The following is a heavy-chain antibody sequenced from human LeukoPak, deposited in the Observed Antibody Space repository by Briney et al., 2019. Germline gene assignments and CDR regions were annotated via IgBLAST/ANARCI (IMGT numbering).Heavy chain of an antibody. CDR3: AKDGSGSYSSVWYFDY. CDR1: GFTFSSFS. Sequence: GGSLRLSCATSGFTFSSFSMNWVRQAPGKGLEWVSTLSTSGAATYHADSVKGRFTVSRDNSQNTLYLQMNSLRAEDTAVYYCAKDGSGSYSSVWYFDYWGQGTLVTVSS. CDR2: LSTSGAAT. J-gene: IGHJ4*02. V-gene: IGHV3-23*01. D-gene: IGHD3-10*01.